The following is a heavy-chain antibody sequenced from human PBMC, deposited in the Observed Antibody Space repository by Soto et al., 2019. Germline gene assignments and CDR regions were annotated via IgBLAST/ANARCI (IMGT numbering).Heavy chain of an antibody. CDR3: EREGPEGGRYSASYYYGMDV. J-gene: IGHJ6*02. V-gene: IGHV1-69*01. Sequence: QVQLVQSGAEVKKPGSSVKVSCKASGGTFSSYAISWVRQAPGQGLEWMGGIIPIFGTANYAQKFQGRVTINADESTSTAYMELSSLRSEDTAVYYCEREGPEGGRYSASYYYGMDVWGQGTTVTVSS. CDR1: GGTFSSYA. D-gene: IGHD1-26*01. CDR2: IIPIFGTA.